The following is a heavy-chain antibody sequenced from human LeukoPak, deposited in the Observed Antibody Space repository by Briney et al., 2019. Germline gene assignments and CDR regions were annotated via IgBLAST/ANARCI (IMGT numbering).Heavy chain of an antibody. CDR1: GFTFSSYA. V-gene: IGHV3-23*01. J-gene: IGHJ4*02. CDR3: AKRSSCSRPYYFDY. CDR2: ITDSGGST. Sequence: GGSLRLSCAASGFTFSSYAMSWVRQAPGEGLEWVSAITDSGGSTYYSDSVKGRFTISRDNSKNTLYLQMNTLRAEDTAIYYCAKRSSCSRPYYFDYWGQGTLVTVSS. D-gene: IGHD3-22*01.